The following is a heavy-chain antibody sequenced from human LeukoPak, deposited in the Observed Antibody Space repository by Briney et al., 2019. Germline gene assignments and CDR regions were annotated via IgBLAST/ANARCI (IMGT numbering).Heavy chain of an antibody. CDR1: GYTLTELS. D-gene: IGHD6-6*01. CDR3: TTWYSSSSRDFDY. V-gene: IGHV1-24*01. Sequence: ASVKVSCKVSGYTLTELSMHWVRQAPGKGLEWMGGFDPEDGETIYAQKFQGRVTMTEDTSTDTAYMELSSLRSEDTAVYYCTTWYSSSSRDFDYWGQGTLVTVSS. J-gene: IGHJ4*02. CDR2: FDPEDGET.